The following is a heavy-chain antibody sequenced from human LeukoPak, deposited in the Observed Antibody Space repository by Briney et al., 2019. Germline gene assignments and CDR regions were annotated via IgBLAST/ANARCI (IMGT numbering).Heavy chain of an antibody. J-gene: IGHJ4*02. CDR3: AKDHIVGATTGFDY. Sequence: PGGTLRLSCAASGFTFSSYGMSWVRQAPGKGLEWVSAISGSGGSTYYADSVKGRFTISRDNSKNTLYLQMNSLRAEDTAVYYCAKDHIVGATTGFDYWGQGTLVTVSS. D-gene: IGHD1-26*01. V-gene: IGHV3-23*01. CDR1: GFTFSSYG. CDR2: ISGSGGST.